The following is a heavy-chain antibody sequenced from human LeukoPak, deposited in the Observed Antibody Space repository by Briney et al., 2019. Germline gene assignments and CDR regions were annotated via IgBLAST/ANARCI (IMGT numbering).Heavy chain of an antibody. CDR3: ARAGGDGSGSYRYWFDP. CDR2: INPNSGGT. Sequence: ASVKVSCKASGYTFTSCAMNWVRQAPGQGLEWMGWINPNSGGTNYAQKFQGWVTMTRDTSISTAYMELSRLRSDDTAVYYCARAGGDGSGSYRYWFDPWGQGTLVTVSS. J-gene: IGHJ5*02. V-gene: IGHV1-2*04. CDR1: GYTFTSCA. D-gene: IGHD3-10*01.